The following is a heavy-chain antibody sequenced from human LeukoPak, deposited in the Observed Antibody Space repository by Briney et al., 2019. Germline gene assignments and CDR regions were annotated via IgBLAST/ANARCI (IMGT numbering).Heavy chain of an antibody. D-gene: IGHD3-22*01. J-gene: IGHJ4*02. CDR3: ASRADSSGYYFFY. CDR1: GGTFSSYA. Sequence: ASVKVSCKASGGTFSSYAISWVRQAPGQGLEWMGGIIPIFGTANYAQKFQGRVTITADESTSTAYMELSSLRSEDTAVYYCASRADSSGYYFFYWGQGTLVTVSS. CDR2: IIPIFGTA. V-gene: IGHV1-69*13.